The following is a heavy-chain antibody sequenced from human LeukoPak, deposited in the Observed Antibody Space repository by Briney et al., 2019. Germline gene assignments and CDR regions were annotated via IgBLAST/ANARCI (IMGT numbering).Heavy chain of an antibody. V-gene: IGHV1-18*01. D-gene: IGHD2-8*02. CDR2: ISALYGHT. J-gene: IGHJ4*02. CDR3: ARDFYHGHCAGLSCFLLDS. CDR1: GYSFTRFG. Sequence: ASVKVSCKASGYSFTRFGITWVRQAPGQGLEWMGWISALYGHTNYAQKFQGRVTMITDTSTSTAYMELRSLRSDDTAVYYCARDFYHGHCAGLSCFLLDSWGQGALVIVSS.